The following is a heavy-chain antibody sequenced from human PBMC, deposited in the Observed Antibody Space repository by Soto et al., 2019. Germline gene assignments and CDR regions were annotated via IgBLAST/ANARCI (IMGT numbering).Heavy chain of an antibody. V-gene: IGHV4-59*01. CDR2: IYYTGST. Sequence: QVQLQESGPGLVKPSETLSLTCTVSGGSISSYFWSWIRQPPGKGLEWIGYIYYTGSTNYNPSLKSRVTISVDTSKNQFSLQLSSVTAADTAVYYCATFNWYFDLWGRGTLVTVSS. CDR1: GGSISSYF. J-gene: IGHJ2*01. CDR3: ATFNWYFDL.